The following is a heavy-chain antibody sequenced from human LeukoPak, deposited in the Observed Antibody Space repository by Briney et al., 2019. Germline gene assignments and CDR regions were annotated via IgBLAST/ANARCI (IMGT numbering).Heavy chain of an antibody. CDR1: GFTFSSYG. D-gene: IGHD5-18*01. Sequence: GGSLRLSCAASGFTFSSYGMHWVRQAPGKGLEWVAVISYDGSNKYYADSVKGRFTISRDNSKNTLYLQMNSLRAEDTAVYYCAKDPVDTAMGYYWGQGTLVTVSS. J-gene: IGHJ4*02. CDR3: AKDPVDTAMGYY. V-gene: IGHV3-30*18. CDR2: ISYDGSNK.